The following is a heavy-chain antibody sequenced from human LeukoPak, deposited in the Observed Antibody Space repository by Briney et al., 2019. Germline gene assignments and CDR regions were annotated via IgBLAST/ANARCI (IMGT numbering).Heavy chain of an antibody. CDR1: GGSFSGYYY. CDR2: IYTSGST. CDR3: AKEQVVAKNWFDP. D-gene: IGHD3-22*01. V-gene: IGHV4-61*02. Sequence: SETLSLTCAVYGGSFSGYYYWCWIRQPAGKGLEWIGRIYTSGSTNYNPSLKSRVTITVDTSKNQFSLKLSSVTAADTAVYYCAKEQVVAKNWFDPWGQGTLVTVSS. J-gene: IGHJ5*02.